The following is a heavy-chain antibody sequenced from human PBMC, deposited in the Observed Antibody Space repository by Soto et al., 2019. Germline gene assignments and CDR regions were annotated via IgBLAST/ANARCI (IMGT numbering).Heavy chain of an antibody. CDR1: GCSVISYW. Sequence: GASLKISCKGCGCSVISYWIGWERQMPGKGLEWMGIIYPGDSDTRYSPSFEGQITISADKSISTAYLQWSSLKASDTAMYYCARGSAAPGMDVWGQGTTVTVSS. CDR3: ARGSAAPGMDV. J-gene: IGHJ6*02. V-gene: IGHV5-51*01. CDR2: IYPGDSDT. D-gene: IGHD6-6*01.